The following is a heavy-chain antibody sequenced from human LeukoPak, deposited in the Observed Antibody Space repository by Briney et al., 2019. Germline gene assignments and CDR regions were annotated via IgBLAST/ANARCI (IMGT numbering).Heavy chain of an antibody. D-gene: IGHD6-19*01. CDR1: GDSVSSNSAA. J-gene: IGHJ5*02. Sequence: SQTLSLTCAISGDSVSSNSAAWNWIRQSPSRGLEWLGRTYYRSKWYNDYAVSVKSRITINPDTSKNQFSLQLNSVTPEDTAVYYCARDWGQIAVAGTNWFDPGAREPWSPSPQ. V-gene: IGHV6-1*01. CDR3: ARDWGQIAVAGTNWFDP. CDR2: TYYRSKWYN.